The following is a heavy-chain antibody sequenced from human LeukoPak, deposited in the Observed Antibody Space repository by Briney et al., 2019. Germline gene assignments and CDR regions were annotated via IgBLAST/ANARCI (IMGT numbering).Heavy chain of an antibody. V-gene: IGHV1-58*01. D-gene: IGHD1-26*01. CDR2: IVVGSGNT. CDR3: VAGKDSGRNRPFDY. CDR1: GFTFTTSA. J-gene: IGHJ4*02. Sequence: GTSVTVSCTASGFTFTTSAVQWVRQARGQRLEWIGWIVVGSGNTDYARKFQERVTITRDMSTSTAYMELSSLRSEDTAVYYCVAGKDSGRNRPFDYWGQGTLVTVSS.